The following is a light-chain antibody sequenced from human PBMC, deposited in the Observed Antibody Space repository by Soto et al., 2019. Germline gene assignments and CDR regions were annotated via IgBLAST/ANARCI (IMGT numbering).Light chain of an antibody. Sequence: QSVLTEPPCASVSPGQSVARSCTGTSSDVGGYNYVSWYQQHPGKAPKLMIYEVNKRPSGVPDRFSGSKSGNTASLTVSGLQAEDEGDYYCQTYDSSLSGLYVFGTGTKVTVL. CDR2: EVN. CDR1: SSDVGGYNY. CDR3: QTYDSSLSGLYV. V-gene: IGLV2-8*01. J-gene: IGLJ1*01.